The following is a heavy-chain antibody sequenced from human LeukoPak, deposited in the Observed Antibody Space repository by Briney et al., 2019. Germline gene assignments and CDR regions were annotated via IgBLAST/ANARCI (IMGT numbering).Heavy chain of an antibody. D-gene: IGHD3-10*01. Sequence: AGGSLRLSCAASGFTFSSYGLSWVRQAPGKGLEWVSLISGSGGSTYCADSVKGRFTISRDNSKNTLYLQMNSLRAEDTAVYYCARVTYGSGTYGAFDYWGQGTLVTVSS. CDR3: ARVTYGSGTYGAFDY. J-gene: IGHJ4*02. CDR1: GFTFSSYG. V-gene: IGHV3-23*01. CDR2: ISGSGGST.